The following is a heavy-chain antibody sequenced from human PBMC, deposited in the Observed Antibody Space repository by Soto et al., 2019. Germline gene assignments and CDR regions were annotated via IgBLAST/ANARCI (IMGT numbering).Heavy chain of an antibody. CDR3: ARLAVADGLFYYGMDV. CDR1: GGSVSTSDW. CDR2: IYHTGCA. V-gene: IGHV4-4*02. J-gene: IGHJ6*02. Sequence: QVQLQESGPGLVKPSGTLSLTCAVSGGSVSTSDWWSWVRQPPGKGLEWIGEIYHTGCANYNPSLKSRVTMSVDKSKKQFSLKLRSVTAADTAVYFCARLAVADGLFYYGMDVWGQGTTVTVSS. D-gene: IGHD6-19*01.